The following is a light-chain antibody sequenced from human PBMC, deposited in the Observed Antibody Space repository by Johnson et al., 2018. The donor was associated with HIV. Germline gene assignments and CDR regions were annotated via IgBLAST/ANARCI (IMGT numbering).Light chain of an antibody. CDR2: DNN. J-gene: IGLJ1*01. V-gene: IGLV1-51*01. CDR3: GTWDSSLTSYV. CDR1: SSNVGSSF. Sequence: QSIFTQPPSVSAAPGQTVTISCSGSSSNVGSSFVSWYRQVPGTAPKLLIYDNNKRPSGIPGRFSGSKSGPSATLGITGLQTGDEADYYCGTWDSSLTSYVFGAGTKVTVL.